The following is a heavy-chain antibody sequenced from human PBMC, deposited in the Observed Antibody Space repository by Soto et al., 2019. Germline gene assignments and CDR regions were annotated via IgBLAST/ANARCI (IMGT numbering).Heavy chain of an antibody. Sequence: ASVKGSCKGSGYTFTSYGISWVRQAPGQGLEWMGWISAYNGNTNYAQKLQGRVTMTTDTSTSTAYMELRSLRSDDTAVYYCARGNYYGSGSYWVLYYYYGMDVWGQGTTVTVS. CDR1: GYTFTSYG. J-gene: IGHJ6*02. D-gene: IGHD3-10*01. CDR2: ISAYNGNT. V-gene: IGHV1-18*01. CDR3: ARGNYYGSGSYWVLYYYYGMDV.